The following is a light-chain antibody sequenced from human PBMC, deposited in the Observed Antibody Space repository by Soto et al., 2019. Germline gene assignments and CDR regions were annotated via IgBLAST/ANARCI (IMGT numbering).Light chain of an antibody. J-gene: IGLJ1*01. V-gene: IGLV2-14*01. Sequence: LTQPASVSGSPGQSITISCTGTSSDVGGYNYVSWYQQHPGKAPKFMIYDVSNRPSGVSNRFSGSKSGNTASLTISGLQAEDEADYYCCSYTTSNTPQIVFGNGTKVTVL. CDR1: SSDVGGYNY. CDR2: DVS. CDR3: CSYTTSNTPQIV.